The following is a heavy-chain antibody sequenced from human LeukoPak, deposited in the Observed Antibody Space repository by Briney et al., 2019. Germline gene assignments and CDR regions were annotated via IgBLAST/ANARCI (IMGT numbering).Heavy chain of an antibody. CDR1: GFTFSSYA. CDR2: INSDGSST. CDR3: ARVGGYSYGYWYYYYYMDV. Sequence: WGSLRLSCAASGFTFSSYAMSWVRQAPGKGLVWVSRINSDGSSTSYADSVKGRFTISRCNATNTLYLQMNSLRAEDTAVYYCARVGGYSYGYWYYYYYMDVWGKGTTVTVSS. J-gene: IGHJ6*03. V-gene: IGHV3-74*01. D-gene: IGHD5-18*01.